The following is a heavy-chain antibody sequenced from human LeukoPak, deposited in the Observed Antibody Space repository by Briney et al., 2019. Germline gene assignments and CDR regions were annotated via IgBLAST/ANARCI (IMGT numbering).Heavy chain of an antibody. CDR2: IYSGGST. CDR3: ARGSDSSLDAFDI. CDR1: GFTVSSNY. D-gene: IGHD3-22*01. Sequence: GGSLRLSCAASGFTVSSNYMSWVRQAPGKGLEWVSVIYSGGSTYYADSVKGRFTISRDNSKNTLYLQMDSLRAEDTAVYYCARGSDSSLDAFDIWGQGTMVTVSS. J-gene: IGHJ3*02. V-gene: IGHV3-66*02.